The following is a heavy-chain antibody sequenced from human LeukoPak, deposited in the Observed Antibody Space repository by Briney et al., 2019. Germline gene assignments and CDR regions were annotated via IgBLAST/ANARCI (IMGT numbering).Heavy chain of an antibody. J-gene: IGHJ6*02. V-gene: IGHV3-30-3*01. CDR3: ARGAYSSSYYYYGMDV. D-gene: IGHD6-13*01. Sequence: PGRSLRLSCAASGFTFSSYAMHWVRQAPGKGLEWVAVISYDGSNKYYADSVKGRFTISRDNSKNTLYLQMNSLRAEDTAVYYCARGAYSSSYYYYGMDVWGQGTTVTVSS. CDR1: GFTFSSYA. CDR2: ISYDGSNK.